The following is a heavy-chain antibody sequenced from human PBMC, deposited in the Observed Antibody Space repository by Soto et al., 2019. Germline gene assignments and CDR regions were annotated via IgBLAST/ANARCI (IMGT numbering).Heavy chain of an antibody. Sequence: QVQVVQSGVEVRRPGSSVKVSCKASGGTFKNCVISWVRQAPGQGLEWMGGIIPLFGTTDFVQRFQGRLTITTDESTTTAYMELSRLRSEDTATYYCAAELGFGKLSVVWGQGTTVIVSS. CDR2: IIPLFGTT. V-gene: IGHV1-69*01. CDR3: AAELGFGKLSVV. D-gene: IGHD3-10*01. CDR1: GGTFKNCV. J-gene: IGHJ6*02.